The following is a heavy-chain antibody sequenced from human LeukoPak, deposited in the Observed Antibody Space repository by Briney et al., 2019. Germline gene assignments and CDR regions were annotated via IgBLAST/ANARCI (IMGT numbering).Heavy chain of an antibody. Sequence: SETLSLTCTVSGGSISSYYWTWIRQPPGKGLEWIGYIYYSGSTNYNPSLKSRVTISVDTSKNQFSLKLTSVTAADTAVYYCAREDDYYYMDVWGKGTTVIISS. CDR1: GGSISSYY. V-gene: IGHV4-59*01. J-gene: IGHJ6*03. CDR2: IYYSGST. CDR3: AREDDYYYMDV.